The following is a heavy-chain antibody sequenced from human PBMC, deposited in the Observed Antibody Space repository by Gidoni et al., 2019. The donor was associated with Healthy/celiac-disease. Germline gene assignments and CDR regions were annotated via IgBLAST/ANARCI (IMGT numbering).Heavy chain of an antibody. CDR2: SSGIGGGT. V-gene: IGHV3-23*01. J-gene: IGHJ4*02. Sequence: EVQLLESGGGLVQPGGSLRLSCAASGFTFRDYAMRWVRQAPGKGLGLVSASSGIGGGTYEADSVKGRFTSSRDNSKNTLYRQMNSLRAEDTAVYYCAKDLPPEELLSGFDYWGQGTLVTVSS. CDR1: GFTFRDYA. CDR3: AKDLPPEELLSGFDY. D-gene: IGHD1-26*01.